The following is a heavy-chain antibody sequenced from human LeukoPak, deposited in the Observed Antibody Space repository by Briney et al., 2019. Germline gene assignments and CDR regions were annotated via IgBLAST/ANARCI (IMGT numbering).Heavy chain of an antibody. Sequence: GGSLRLSCAASGFTFNRNAISWARQAPGKGLEWVSYISSSGSTIYYADSVKGRFTTSRDNAKNSLYLQMNSLRAEDTAVYYCARDYGGLTEGYYFDYWGQGTLVTVSS. J-gene: IGHJ4*02. CDR3: ARDYGGLTEGYYFDY. D-gene: IGHD4-23*01. V-gene: IGHV3-48*04. CDR2: ISSSGSTI. CDR1: GFTFNRNA.